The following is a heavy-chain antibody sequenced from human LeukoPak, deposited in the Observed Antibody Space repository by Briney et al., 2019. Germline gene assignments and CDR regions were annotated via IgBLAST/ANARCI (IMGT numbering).Heavy chain of an antibody. CDR2: IRYDGSNK. J-gene: IGHJ4*02. Sequence: GGSLRLSCAASGFTFSSYGMHWVRQAPGKGLEWVAFIRYDGSNKYYADSVKGRFTISRDNSKNTLYLQMNSLRAEDTAVYYCAKDLGYCTNGVCYDFDYWGQGTLVTVSS. CDR1: GFTFSSYG. D-gene: IGHD2-8*01. V-gene: IGHV3-30*02. CDR3: AKDLGYCTNGVCYDFDY.